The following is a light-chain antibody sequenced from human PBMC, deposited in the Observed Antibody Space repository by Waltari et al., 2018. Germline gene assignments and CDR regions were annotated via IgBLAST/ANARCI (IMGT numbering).Light chain of an antibody. CDR2: RNN. CDR3: AAWDESHYV. CDR1: YSNLGSTY. J-gene: IGLJ1*01. V-gene: IGLV1-47*01. Sequence: QSVLTQPPSASGTPGQRVSISCSGSYSNLGSTYLYWYQQLPGAPPKLLIYRNNQRPSGVPDRFSASKYGTSASLAISGLRSEDEAVYYCAAWDESHYVFGPGTKVTVL.